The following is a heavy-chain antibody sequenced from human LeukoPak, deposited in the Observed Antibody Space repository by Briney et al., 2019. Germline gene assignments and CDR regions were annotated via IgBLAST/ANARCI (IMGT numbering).Heavy chain of an antibody. CDR3: TRDLMDYDVSTGLHHYYMDV. CDR2: ISGDGRNI. Sequence: PGGSLRLSRAASGFTFSSYWMHWVRQDPRKGLVWVSRISGDGRNINYADSVRGRFTISRDNAKNTLYLQMNTLRVEDTAVYYCTRDLMDYDVSTGLHHYYMDVWGQGTTVTVSS. V-gene: IGHV3-74*01. D-gene: IGHD3-9*01. CDR1: GFTFSSYW. J-gene: IGHJ6*02.